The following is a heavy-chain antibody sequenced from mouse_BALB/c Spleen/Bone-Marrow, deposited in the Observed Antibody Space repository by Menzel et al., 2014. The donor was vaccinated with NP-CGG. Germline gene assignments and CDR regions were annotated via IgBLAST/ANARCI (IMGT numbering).Heavy chain of an antibody. D-gene: IGHD2-2*01. CDR2: INPSTGYT. J-gene: IGHJ3*01. CDR1: GYTFTSYW. Sequence: VQLQQSGAELAKPGASVKTSCKASGYTFTSYWMHWVKQRPGQGLEWIGYINPSTGYTEYNQKFKDKATLTADKSSSTAYMQLSSLTSEDSAVYYCARSGGGYDGFAYWGQGTLVTVSA. CDR3: ARSGGGYDGFAY. V-gene: IGHV1-7*01.